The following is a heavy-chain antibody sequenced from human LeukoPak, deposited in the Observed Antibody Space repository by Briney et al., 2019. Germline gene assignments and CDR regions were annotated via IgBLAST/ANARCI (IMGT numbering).Heavy chain of an antibody. D-gene: IGHD3/OR15-3a*01. CDR1: GGSFSGYY. V-gene: IGHV4-34*01. CDR3: ARGGLANYFDY. CDR2: INHSGTT. J-gene: IGHJ4*02. Sequence: SETLSLTCVVYGGSFSGYYWSWIRQPPGKGLEWIGEINHSGTTNYNPSLKSRVTISVDTSKNQFSLKLTSVTAADTVVYYCARGGLANYFDYWGQGTLVPVSS.